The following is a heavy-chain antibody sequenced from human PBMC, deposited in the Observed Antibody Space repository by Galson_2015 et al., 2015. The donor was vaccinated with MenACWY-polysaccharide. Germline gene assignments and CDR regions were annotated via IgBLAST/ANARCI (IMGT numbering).Heavy chain of an antibody. CDR2: IWNDGNNK. CDR3: ARGVQPERKGRGDWFDP. V-gene: IGHV3-33*01. D-gene: IGHD1-14*01. Sequence: SLRLSCAASGFTFSNYGMHWVRQAPGKGLEWVALIWNDGNNKNYVDSVKGRFTISRDNSKNTLYLQMNSLRVEDTAVYYCARGVQPERKGRGDWFDPWGQGTLVTVSS. CDR1: GFTFSNYG. J-gene: IGHJ5*02.